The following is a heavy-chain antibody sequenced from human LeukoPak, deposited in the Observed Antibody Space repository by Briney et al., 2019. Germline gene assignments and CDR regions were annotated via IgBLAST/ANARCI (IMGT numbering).Heavy chain of an antibody. D-gene: IGHD4/OR15-4a*01. Sequence: GGSLRLSCAASGFTFSSYGMHWVRQAPGKGLEWVAFIRYDGSNKYYAYSVKGRFTVSRDNSKNTLYLQMNSLRAEDTAVYYCARRAGAYSHPYDYWGQGTLVTVSS. J-gene: IGHJ4*02. V-gene: IGHV3-30*02. CDR1: GFTFSSYG. CDR3: ARRAGAYSHPYDY. CDR2: IRYDGSNK.